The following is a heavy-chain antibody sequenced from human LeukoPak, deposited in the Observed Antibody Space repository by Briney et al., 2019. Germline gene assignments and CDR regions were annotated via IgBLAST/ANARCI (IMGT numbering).Heavy chain of an antibody. CDR3: SRVDRADYGYFDS. CDR1: GFTFSDYA. D-gene: IGHD4-17*01. J-gene: IGHJ4*02. Sequence: PGGSLRLSCTTSGFTFSDYAINWVRQAPGKGLEWAGFIRSKASGETTYFAASVKGRFSISRDDSKSTAYLQMNSLQTEDTAMYYCSRVDRADYGYFDSWGLGTLVTVSS. CDR2: IRSKASGETT. V-gene: IGHV3-49*04.